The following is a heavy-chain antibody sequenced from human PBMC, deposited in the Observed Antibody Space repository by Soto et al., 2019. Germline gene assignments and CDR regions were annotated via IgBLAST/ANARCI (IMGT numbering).Heavy chain of an antibody. CDR1: GGSFSGYY. CDR3: ARSGSGSYYPFDY. Sequence: SETLSLTCAVYGGSFSGYYWSWIRQPPGKGLEWIGEINHSGSTNYNPSLKSRVTISVDTSKNQFSLKLSSVTAADTAVYYCARSGSGSYYPFDYWGQGTLVTVSS. V-gene: IGHV4-34*01. D-gene: IGHD3-10*01. J-gene: IGHJ4*02. CDR2: INHSGST.